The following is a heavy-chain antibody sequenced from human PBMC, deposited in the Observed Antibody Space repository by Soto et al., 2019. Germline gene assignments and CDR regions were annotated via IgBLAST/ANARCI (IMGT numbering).Heavy chain of an antibody. CDR2: IIPILGIA. J-gene: IGHJ4*02. Sequence: QVQLVQSGAEVKKPGSSVKVSCKASGGTFSSYTISWVRQAPGQGLEWMGRIIPILGIANYAQKFQGSVTITADKSTSTAYMELSSLRSEDTAVYYCARGDDYGAVYYFDYWGQGTLVTVSS. D-gene: IGHD4-17*01. V-gene: IGHV1-69*02. CDR3: ARGDDYGAVYYFDY. CDR1: GGTFSSYT.